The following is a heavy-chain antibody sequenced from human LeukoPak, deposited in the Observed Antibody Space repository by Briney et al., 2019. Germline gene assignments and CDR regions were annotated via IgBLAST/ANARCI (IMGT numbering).Heavy chain of an antibody. D-gene: IGHD3-3*01. Sequence: SETLSLICAVSGYSISSGYHCGWIRQSPGMRLEWIGSVYRGGSTSYNPSLKSRVTISVDTSKNQFSLKLNSVTAADTAMYYCARSAAPLIIIFGVATNWFDPWGQGTLVTVSS. CDR3: ARSAAPLIIIFGVATNWFDP. CDR1: GYSISSGYH. CDR2: VYRGGST. V-gene: IGHV4-38-2*01. J-gene: IGHJ5*02.